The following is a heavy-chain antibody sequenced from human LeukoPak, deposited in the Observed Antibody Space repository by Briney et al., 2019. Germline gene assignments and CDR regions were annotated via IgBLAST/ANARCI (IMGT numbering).Heavy chain of an antibody. CDR1: RYAFTSYD. D-gene: IGHD2-21*01. CDR2: MNPKSGNT. Sequence: ASVKVSCKASRYAFTSYDINWGRQAPGQGLECMGWMNPKSGNTGYAQKFQGRVTITRNTSISTAYMELSSLRSEDTAVYYCARAAIGFDPWGQGTLVTASS. CDR3: ARAAIGFDP. J-gene: IGHJ5*02. V-gene: IGHV1-8*03.